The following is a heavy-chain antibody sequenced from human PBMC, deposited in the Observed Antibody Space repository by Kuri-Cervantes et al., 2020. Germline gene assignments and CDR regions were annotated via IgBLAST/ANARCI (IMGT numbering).Heavy chain of an antibody. D-gene: IGHD2-2*01. CDR1: GGSFSGYY. CDR2: INHSGST. J-gene: IGHJ4*02. Sequence: GSLRLSCAVYGGSFSGYYWSWIRQPPGKGLEWIGEINHSGSTNYNPSLKSRVTISIDTSKNQFSLKLSSVTAEDTAVYYCAKEWYCSSTSCYEVDYWGQGTLVTVSS. V-gene: IGHV4-34*01. CDR3: AKEWYCSSTSCYEVDY.